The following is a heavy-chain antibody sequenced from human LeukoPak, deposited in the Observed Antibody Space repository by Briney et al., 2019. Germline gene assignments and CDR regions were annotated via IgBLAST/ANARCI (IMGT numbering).Heavy chain of an antibody. CDR3: AREMYCSGGSCYGDAFDI. V-gene: IGHV3-66*01. J-gene: IGHJ3*02. CDR1: GFTVSNKY. Sequence: PGGSLRLSCAASGFTVSNKYMSWVRQAPGRGLEWVSVIYSGGSTYYADSVKGRFSISRDKSKNTLYLQTNSLRAEDTALYYCAREMYCSGGSCYGDAFDIWGQGTMVTVSS. CDR2: IYSGGST. D-gene: IGHD2-15*01.